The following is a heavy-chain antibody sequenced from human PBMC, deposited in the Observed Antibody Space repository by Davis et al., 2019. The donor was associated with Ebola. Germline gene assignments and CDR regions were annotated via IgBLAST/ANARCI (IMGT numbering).Heavy chain of an antibody. D-gene: IGHD5-18*01. V-gene: IGHV3-48*02. J-gene: IGHJ3*02. CDR1: GFTFSSYN. CDR2: ISTGSSTI. CDR3: ARDPDTAMASDAFDI. Sequence: GGSLRLSCAASGFTFSSYNMNWVRQAPGKGLEWVSYISTGSSTIYYADSVKGRFTISRDNAKNSLYLQMNSLRDEDTAVYYCARDPDTAMASDAFDIWGQGTMVTVSS.